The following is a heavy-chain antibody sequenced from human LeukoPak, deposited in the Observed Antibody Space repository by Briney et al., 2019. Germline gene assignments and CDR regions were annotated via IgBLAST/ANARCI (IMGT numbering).Heavy chain of an antibody. CDR1: GFTFSSYS. D-gene: IGHD6-19*01. Sequence: GGSLRLSCAASGFTFSSYSMNWVRQAPGKGLEWVSYIRSSSSTIYYADSVKGRFTISRDNAKNSLYLQMNSLRAEDTAVYYCARDGRRIAVAGSWFDPWGQGTLVTVSS. CDR2: IRSSSSTI. CDR3: ARDGRRIAVAGSWFDP. J-gene: IGHJ5*02. V-gene: IGHV3-48*01.